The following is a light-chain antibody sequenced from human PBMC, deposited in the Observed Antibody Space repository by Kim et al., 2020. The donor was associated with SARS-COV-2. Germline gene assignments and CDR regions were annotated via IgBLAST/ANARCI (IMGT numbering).Light chain of an antibody. J-gene: IGKJ1*01. Sequence: EIVMTQSPATLSVSPGERATLSCRASQSVSSNLAWYQQKPGQAPRLLIHGASTRATGIPARFSGSGSGTEITLTISSLQSEDFAVYYCQQYNNWRTFGQGTKVDIK. CDR3: QQYNNWRT. CDR2: GAS. V-gene: IGKV3-15*01. CDR1: QSVSSN.